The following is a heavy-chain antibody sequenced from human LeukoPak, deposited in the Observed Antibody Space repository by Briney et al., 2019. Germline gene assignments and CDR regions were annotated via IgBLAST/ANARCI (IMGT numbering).Heavy chain of an antibody. CDR3: ARGYSSGWYVDY. V-gene: IGHV4-61*01. J-gene: IGHJ4*02. D-gene: IGHD6-19*01. CDR2: IYYSGST. Sequence: PSETLSLTRTVSGGSVSSGSYYWSWIRQPPGKGLEWIGYIYYSGSTNYNPSLKSRVTISVDTSKNQFSLKLSSVTAADTAVYYCARGYSSGWYVDYWGQGTLVTVSS. CDR1: GGSVSSGSYY.